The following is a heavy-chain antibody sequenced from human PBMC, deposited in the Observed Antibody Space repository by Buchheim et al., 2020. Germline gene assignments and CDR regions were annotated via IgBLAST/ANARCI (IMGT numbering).Heavy chain of an antibody. CDR2: IKQDGSEK. D-gene: IGHD3-3*01. CDR1: GFTFSSYW. V-gene: IGHV3-7*03. J-gene: IGHJ6*02. CDR3: ARGARFLEWSRYYYYGMDV. Sequence: EVQLVESGGGLVQPGGSLRLSCAASGFTFSSYWMSWVRQAPGKGLEWVANIKQDGSEKYYVDSVKGRFTISRDNAKNSLYLQMNSLRAEDTAVYYCARGARFLEWSRYYYYGMDVWGQGTT.